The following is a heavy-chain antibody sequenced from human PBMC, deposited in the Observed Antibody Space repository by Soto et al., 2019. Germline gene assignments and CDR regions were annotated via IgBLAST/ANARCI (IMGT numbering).Heavy chain of an antibody. CDR2: ISYDGSNN. V-gene: IGHV3-30-3*01. CDR1: GFTFSSYA. Sequence: QVQLVESGGGVVQPGRSLRLSCAASGFTFSSYAMHWVRQAPGKGLEWVAVISYDGSNNYYADSVKGRFTISRDSSRNTLFLQMNILRAEDTAVYYCARDLGRGYSSGSLYYFDYWGQGTLVTVSS. D-gene: IGHD6-19*01. J-gene: IGHJ4*02. CDR3: ARDLGRGYSSGSLYYFDY.